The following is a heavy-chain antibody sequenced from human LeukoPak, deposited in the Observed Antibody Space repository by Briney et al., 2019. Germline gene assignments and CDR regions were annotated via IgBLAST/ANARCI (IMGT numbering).Heavy chain of an antibody. CDR2: ISWNSGSI. V-gene: IGHV3-9*01. CDR3: AKVFAVAGGTFFDY. J-gene: IGHJ4*02. CDR1: GFTFDDYA. D-gene: IGHD6-19*01. Sequence: SLRLSCAASGFTFDDYAMHWVRHAPGKGLEWVSGISWNSGSIGYADSVKGRFTISRDNAKNSLYLQMNSLRAEDTALYYCAKVFAVAGGTFFDYGGQGTLVTVS.